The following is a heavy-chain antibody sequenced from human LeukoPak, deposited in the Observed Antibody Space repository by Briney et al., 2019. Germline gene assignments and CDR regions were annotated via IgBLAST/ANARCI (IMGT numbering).Heavy chain of an antibody. CDR1: GFTFGNYA. CDR2: ISGSGDST. Sequence: GESLRLSCAASGFTFGNYAMSWVRQAPGKGLEWVSGISGSGDSTYYADSVKGRFTISRDNSKNTLYVHMNSLRAEDTAVYYCAKVHTVTTTYWGQGTLVTVSS. J-gene: IGHJ4*02. CDR3: AKVHTVTTTY. D-gene: IGHD4-11*01. V-gene: IGHV3-23*01.